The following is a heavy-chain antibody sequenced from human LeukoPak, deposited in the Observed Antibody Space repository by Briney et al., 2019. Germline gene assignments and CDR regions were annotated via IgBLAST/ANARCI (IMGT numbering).Heavy chain of an antibody. CDR2: IYYSGST. J-gene: IGHJ4*02. V-gene: IGHV4-59*08. CDR1: GGSISSYY. CDR3: ARRIAAAGTAPQEPYFDY. Sequence: SETLSLTCTVSGGSISSYYWSWIRQPPGKGLEWIGYIYYSGSTNYNPSLKSRVTISVDTSKNQFSLKLSSVTAADTAVYYCARRIAAAGTAPQEPYFDYWGQGTLVTVSS. D-gene: IGHD6-13*01.